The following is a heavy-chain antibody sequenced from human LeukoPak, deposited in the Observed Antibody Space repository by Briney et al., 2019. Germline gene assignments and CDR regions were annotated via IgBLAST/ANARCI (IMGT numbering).Heavy chain of an antibody. Sequence: SGPTLVNPTQTLTLTCTFSGFSLSTSGVGVGWIRQPPGKALEWLALIYWNDNKRYSPSLKSRLTITKDTSKNQLVLTMTNMDPVDTATYYCAHRRGLGMGDYWGQGTLVTVSS. CDR3: AHRRGLGMGDY. CDR1: GFSLSTSGVG. J-gene: IGHJ4*02. D-gene: IGHD7-27*01. CDR2: IYWNDNK. V-gene: IGHV2-5*01.